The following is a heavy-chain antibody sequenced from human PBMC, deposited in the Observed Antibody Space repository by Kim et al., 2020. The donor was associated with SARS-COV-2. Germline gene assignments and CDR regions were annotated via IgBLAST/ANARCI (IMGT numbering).Heavy chain of an antibody. CDR2: ISSSGSTI. Sequence: GGSLRLSCAASGFTFSSYEMNWVRQAPGKGLEWVSYISSSGSTIYYADSVKGRFTISRDNAKNSLYLQMNSLRAEDTAVYYCARDHYYYGSGSYYGMDVWGQGTTVTVSS. V-gene: IGHV3-48*03. D-gene: IGHD3-10*01. CDR3: ARDHYYYGSGSYYGMDV. J-gene: IGHJ6*02. CDR1: GFTFSSYE.